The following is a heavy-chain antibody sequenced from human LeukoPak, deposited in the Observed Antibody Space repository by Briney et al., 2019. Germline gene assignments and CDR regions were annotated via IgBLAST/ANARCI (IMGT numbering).Heavy chain of an antibody. Sequence: GGSLRLSCAASGFTFDDYAMHWVRQAPGKGLEWVSGISWNSGSIGYADSVKGRFTISRDNAKNSLYLQMNSLRAEDTAVYYCAKDENIRTFTEYYFDYWGQGTLVTVSS. CDR3: AKDENIRTFTEYYFDY. D-gene: IGHD1-14*01. V-gene: IGHV3-9*01. CDR2: ISWNSGSI. J-gene: IGHJ4*02. CDR1: GFTFDDYA.